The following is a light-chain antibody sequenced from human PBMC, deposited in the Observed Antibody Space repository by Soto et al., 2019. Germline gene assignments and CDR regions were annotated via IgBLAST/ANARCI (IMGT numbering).Light chain of an antibody. J-gene: IGKJ1*01. CDR2: GAS. CDR3: QQYGSSPRT. V-gene: IGKV3-20*01. Sequence: EIVLTQSPGTLSLSPGERATLSCRASQSLSSNYLAWYQQKPGQAPRLLIYGASSRATDIPDRFSGSGSGTDFTLTITRLEPEDFAVYYCQQYGSSPRTFGQGTRWISN. CDR1: QSLSSNY.